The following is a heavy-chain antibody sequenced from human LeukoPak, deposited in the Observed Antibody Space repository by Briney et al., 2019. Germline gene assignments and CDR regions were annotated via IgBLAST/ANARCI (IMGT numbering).Heavy chain of an antibody. CDR3: AREGDSSGWPLDY. Sequence: SVKVSCKASGGXFSSYAISWVRQAPGQGLEWMGGIIPIFGTANYAQKFQGRVTITADESTSTAYMELSSLRSEDTAVYYCAREGDSSGWPLDYWGQGTLVTVSS. J-gene: IGHJ4*02. V-gene: IGHV1-69*13. CDR1: GGXFSSYA. CDR2: IIPIFGTA. D-gene: IGHD6-19*01.